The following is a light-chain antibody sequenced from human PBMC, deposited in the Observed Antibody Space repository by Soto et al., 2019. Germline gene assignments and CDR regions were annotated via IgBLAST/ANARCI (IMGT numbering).Light chain of an antibody. CDR3: QHYNSYPFT. Sequence: DIQMTQSPSTLSASVGDRVTITCRASQSISSWLAWYQQKPGKAPKLLIYKASSLESGVPSKFSGSGSGTEFTLTFSSLQPDDFATYYCQHYNSYPFTFGPGTKVDIK. CDR1: QSISSW. J-gene: IGKJ3*01. V-gene: IGKV1-5*03. CDR2: KAS.